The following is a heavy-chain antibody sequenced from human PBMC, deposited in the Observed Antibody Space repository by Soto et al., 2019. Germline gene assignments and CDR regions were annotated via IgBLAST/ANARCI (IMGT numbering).Heavy chain of an antibody. Sequence: QVQLQESGPGLVKPSETLSLTCTVSGGSISSYYWSWIRLPPGKGLEWIGYIYYSGSTNYNPSLKSRVTISVDTSKNQFSLKLSSVTAADTAVYYCAAYSSGYYYGYWGQGTLVTVSS. CDR1: GGSISSYY. J-gene: IGHJ4*02. CDR2: IYYSGST. V-gene: IGHV4-59*08. CDR3: AAYSSGYYYGY. D-gene: IGHD3-22*01.